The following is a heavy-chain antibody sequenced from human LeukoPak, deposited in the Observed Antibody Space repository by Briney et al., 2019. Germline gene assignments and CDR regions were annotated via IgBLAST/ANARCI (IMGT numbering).Heavy chain of an antibody. J-gene: IGHJ4*02. CDR3: ASFNGGRPGNY. Sequence: GSLRLSCAASGFTFSSYSMNWVRQAPGKGLEWVSSISSSSSYIYYADSVKGRFTTSRDNAKNSLYLQMNSLRAEDTAVYYCASFNGGRPGNYWGQGTLVTVSS. V-gene: IGHV3-21*01. CDR2: ISSSSSYI. CDR1: GFTFSSYS. D-gene: IGHD3-16*01.